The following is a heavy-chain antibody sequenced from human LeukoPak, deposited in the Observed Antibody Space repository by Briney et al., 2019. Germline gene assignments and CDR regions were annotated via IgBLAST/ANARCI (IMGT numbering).Heavy chain of an antibody. CDR2: MNPNSGNT. CDR3: ARVGRIAARLENWFDP. J-gene: IGHJ5*02. D-gene: IGHD6-6*01. CDR1: GYTFTSYD. V-gene: IGHV1-8*01. Sequence: ASVKVSCTASGYTFTSYDINWVRQATGQGLEWMGWMNPNSGNTGYAQKFQGRVTMTRNTSISTAYMELSSLRSEDTAVYYCARVGRIAARLENWFDPWGQGTLVTVSS.